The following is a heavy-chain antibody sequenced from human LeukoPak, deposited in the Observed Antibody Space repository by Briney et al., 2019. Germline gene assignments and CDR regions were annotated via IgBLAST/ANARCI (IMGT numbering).Heavy chain of an antibody. J-gene: IGHJ4*02. D-gene: IGHD1-1*01. CDR3: ARDHNYAFDN. CDR1: GFTFSDYS. Sequence: GGSLRLPCAASGFTFSDYSMNWVRQAPGKGLKWISYIGISSGNTKYADSVKGRFTISGDNAKNSLYLQMNSLRVEDTAVYYCARDHNYAFDNWGQGTLVTVSS. CDR2: IGISSGNT. V-gene: IGHV3-48*04.